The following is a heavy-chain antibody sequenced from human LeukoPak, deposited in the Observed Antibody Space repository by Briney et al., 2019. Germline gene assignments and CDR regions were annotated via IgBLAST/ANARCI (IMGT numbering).Heavy chain of an antibody. J-gene: IGHJ4*02. V-gene: IGHV4-39*01. CDR2: IYYSGST. CDR3: ATYIGGCSSSGCYFRGCDY. CDR1: GRSISSSSYY. Sequence: SETLSLTCTVSGRSISSSSYYWGWLRQPPGKRLEWIGSIYYSGSTYYNPSLKSRVTISVDTSKKQFSLKLTSVTAADTAVHYCATYIGGCSSSGCYFRGCDYGGGRTLDSVSS. D-gene: IGHD2-2*01.